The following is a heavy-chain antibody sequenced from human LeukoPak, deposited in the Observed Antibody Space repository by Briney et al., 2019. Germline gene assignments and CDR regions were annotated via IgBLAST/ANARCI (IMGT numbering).Heavy chain of an antibody. D-gene: IGHD3-10*01. V-gene: IGHV3-7*01. CDR1: GFTFSSYW. CDR3: ARDRIWFGESPLDY. J-gene: IGHJ4*02. Sequence: GGSLRLSCAASGFTFSSYWMSWVRQAPGKGLEWVANIKQDGSEKYYVDSVKGRFTISRDNAKNSLYLQMNSLRAEDTAVYYCARDRIWFGESPLDYWGQGTLVTVSS. CDR2: IKQDGSEK.